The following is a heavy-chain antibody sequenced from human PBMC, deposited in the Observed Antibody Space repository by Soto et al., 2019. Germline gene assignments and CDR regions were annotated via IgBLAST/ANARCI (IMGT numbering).Heavy chain of an antibody. D-gene: IGHD3-22*01. CDR2: ISGSGGST. CDR3: AKWGHIYDSSGYYEP. CDR1: GFTVSNNY. J-gene: IGHJ5*02. V-gene: IGHV3-23*01. Sequence: GGSLRLSCAVSGFTVSNNYMSWVRQAPGKGLEWVSAISGSGGSTYYADSVKGRFTISRDNSKNTLYLQMNSLRAEDTAVYYCAKWGHIYDSSGYYEPWGQGTLVTVSS.